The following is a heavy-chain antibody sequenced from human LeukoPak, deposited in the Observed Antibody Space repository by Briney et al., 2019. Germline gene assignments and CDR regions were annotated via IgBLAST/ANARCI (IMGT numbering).Heavy chain of an antibody. Sequence: TGGSLRPSCSASGFTFSSYEMNWVRQAPGKGLEWLSYISSSGGTKYYADSVKGRFSISRDNAKNSLYLQMNSLSVEDTAVYYCARAHPSDYWGQGTLVTVSS. V-gene: IGHV3-48*03. J-gene: IGHJ4*02. CDR1: GFTFSSYE. CDR3: ARAHPSDY. CDR2: ISSSGGTK.